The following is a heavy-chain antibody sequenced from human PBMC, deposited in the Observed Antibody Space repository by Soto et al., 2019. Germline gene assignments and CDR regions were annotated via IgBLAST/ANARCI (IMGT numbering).Heavy chain of an antibody. CDR3: AREDGIVGTTSAFDY. Sequence: PGGSLRLSCVGSGFNFRIYTMNWVRQTPGKGLEWVSSINGRSNYIYYADSVKGRFTISRDNAKNSLYLQMDSLRAEDTAVYYCAREDGIVGTTSAFDYWGQGTLVTVSS. J-gene: IGHJ4*02. V-gene: IGHV3-21*01. CDR1: GFNFRIYT. CDR2: INGRSNYI. D-gene: IGHD1-26*01.